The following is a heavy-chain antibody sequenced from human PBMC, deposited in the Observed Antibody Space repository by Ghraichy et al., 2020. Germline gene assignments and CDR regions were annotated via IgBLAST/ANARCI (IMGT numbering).Heavy chain of an antibody. J-gene: IGHJ3*02. Sequence: LSLTCSASGFIFSIYAMHWVRQAPGKGLEYVSAITSNGGSTYYADSVKGRLTISRDNSKNTLYLQMSSLRAEDTAVYYCVKDPDIVAVGTADVFDILGQGTMVTVSS. D-gene: IGHD6-13*01. V-gene: IGHV3-64D*06. CDR2: ITSNGGST. CDR1: GFIFSIYA. CDR3: VKDPDIVAVGTADVFDI.